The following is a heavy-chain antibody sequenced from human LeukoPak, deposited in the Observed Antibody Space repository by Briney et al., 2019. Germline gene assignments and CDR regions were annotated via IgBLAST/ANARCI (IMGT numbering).Heavy chain of an antibody. Sequence: PGGSLRLSCAASGFTFSSYSMNWVRQAPGKGLEWVSSISSSSSYIYYADSVKGRFTISRDNAKNSLYLQMNSLRDEDTAVYYCARESVSGYSYDAYIDYWGQGTLVTVSS. D-gene: IGHD5-18*01. CDR3: ARESVSGYSYDAYIDY. CDR2: ISSSSSYI. V-gene: IGHV3-21*01. J-gene: IGHJ4*02. CDR1: GFTFSSYS.